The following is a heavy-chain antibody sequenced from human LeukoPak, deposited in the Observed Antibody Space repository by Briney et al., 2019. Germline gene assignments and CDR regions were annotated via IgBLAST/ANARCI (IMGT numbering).Heavy chain of an antibody. D-gene: IGHD6-19*01. V-gene: IGHV3-48*04. CDR3: ASPVSYSSGWYVNY. Sequence: GGSLRLSCAASGFTFSSYSMNWVRQAPGKGLEWVSYISSSSSTIYYVDSVKGRFTISRDNAKNSLYLQMNSLRAEDTAVYYCASPVSYSSGWYVNYWGQGTLVTVSS. J-gene: IGHJ4*02. CDR1: GFTFSSYS. CDR2: ISSSSSTI.